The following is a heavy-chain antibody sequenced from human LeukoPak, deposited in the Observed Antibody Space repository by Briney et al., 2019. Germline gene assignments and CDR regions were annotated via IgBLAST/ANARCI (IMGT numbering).Heavy chain of an antibody. Sequence: SETLSLTCTVSGGSISSSSYYWGWIRQPPGKGLEWIGSIYHSGSTYYNPSLKSRVTISVDTSKNQFSLKLSSVTAADTAVYYCARDQGDIVLMVYAKRAGYFDYWGQGTLVTVSS. CDR1: GGSISSSSYY. CDR3: ARDQGDIVLMVYAKRAGYFDY. CDR2: IYHSGST. D-gene: IGHD2-8*01. J-gene: IGHJ4*02. V-gene: IGHV4-39*07.